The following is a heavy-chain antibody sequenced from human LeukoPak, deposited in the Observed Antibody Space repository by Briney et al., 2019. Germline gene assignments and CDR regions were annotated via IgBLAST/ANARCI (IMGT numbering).Heavy chain of an antibody. V-gene: IGHV1-24*01. CDR1: GYTLTELS. J-gene: IGHJ4*02. CDR3: ATDLGGYDSSGYYSFDY. Sequence: ASVKVSCKVSGYTLTELSMHWVRQAPGKGLEWMGGFDPEDGETIYAQKFQGRVTMTEDTSTDTAYMELSSLRSEDTAVYYCATDLGGYDSSGYYSFDYWGRGTLVTVSS. D-gene: IGHD3-22*01. CDR2: FDPEDGET.